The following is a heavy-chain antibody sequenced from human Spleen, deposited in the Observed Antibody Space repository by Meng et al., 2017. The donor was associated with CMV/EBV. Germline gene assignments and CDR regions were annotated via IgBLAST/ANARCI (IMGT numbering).Heavy chain of an antibody. CDR3: AKDGRGGSGYYYYGMDV. D-gene: IGHD3-10*01. CDR2: ISWNSGII. V-gene: IGHV3-9*01. CDR1: GISLDDYA. J-gene: IGHJ6*02. Sequence: SLKISCAASGISLDDYAMHWVRQVPGKGLEWVSGISWNSGIIGYADSVKGRFTVSRDNVKNSLYLQMNSLRGEDTALYFCAKDGRGGSGYYYYGMDVWGQGTTVTVSS.